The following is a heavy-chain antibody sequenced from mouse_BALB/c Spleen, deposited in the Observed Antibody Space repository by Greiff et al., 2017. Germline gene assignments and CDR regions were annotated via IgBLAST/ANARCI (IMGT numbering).Heavy chain of an antibody. J-gene: IGHJ2*01. CDR1: GYTFTDYW. Sequence: QVQPQQPGAELVMPGASVKMSCKASGYTFTDYWMHWVKQRPGQGLEWIGAIDTSDSYTSYNQKFKGKATLTVDESSSTAYMQLSSLTSEDSAVYYCARDIYDGPYWGQGTTLTVSS. CDR3: ARDIYDGPY. V-gene: IGHV1-69*01. D-gene: IGHD2-3*01. CDR2: IDTSDSYT.